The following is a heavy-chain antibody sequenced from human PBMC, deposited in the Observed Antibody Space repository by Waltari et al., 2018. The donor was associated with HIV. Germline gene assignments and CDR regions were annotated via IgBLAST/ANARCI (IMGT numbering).Heavy chain of an antibody. D-gene: IGHD3-9*01. CDR2: INSDGSTR. V-gene: IGHV3-74*01. Sequence: WVDWVRQGPGKGLVWVARINSDGSTRNYADAVKGRFVISRDNSRNTVYLQLNSVKVEDTAVYFCARASHYIEFSTFDGDYYFDLWGRGTRVAVSS. CDR3: ARASHYIEFSTFDGDYYFDL. CDR1: W. J-gene: IGHJ4*02.